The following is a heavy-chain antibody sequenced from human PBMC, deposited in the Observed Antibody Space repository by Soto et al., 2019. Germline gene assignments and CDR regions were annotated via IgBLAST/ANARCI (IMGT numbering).Heavy chain of an antibody. CDR2: IDPSGGST. V-gene: IGHV1-46*03. CDR1: GYTFTSYY. CDR3: ARDQEPSTLYYDYYYMDV. J-gene: IGHJ6*03. Sequence: QVQLVQSGAEVKKPGASVTVSCKASGYTFTSYYIHWVRQAARQGLEWTGIIDPSGGSTSYAQKFQGRVTMTRDTSTSTVYMEVSGLRSEDTAVYDCARDQEPSTLYYDYYYMDVWGKGTTVTVSS.